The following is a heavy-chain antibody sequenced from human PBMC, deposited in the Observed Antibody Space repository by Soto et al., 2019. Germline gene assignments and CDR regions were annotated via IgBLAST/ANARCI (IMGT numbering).Heavy chain of an antibody. CDR3: ARGGQDILTGYYMGFDY. CDR1: GGSFSGYY. CDR2: INHSGST. D-gene: IGHD3-9*01. V-gene: IGHV4-34*01. J-gene: IGHJ4*02. Sequence: PSETLSLTCAVYGGSFSGYYWSWIRQPPGKGLEWIGEINHSGSTNYNPSLKSRVTISVDTSKNQFSLKLSSVTAADTAVYYCARGGQDILTGYYMGFDYWGQGTLVTVSS.